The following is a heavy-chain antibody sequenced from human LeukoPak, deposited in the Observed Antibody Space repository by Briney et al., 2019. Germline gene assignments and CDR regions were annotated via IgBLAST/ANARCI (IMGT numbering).Heavy chain of an antibody. CDR2: ISGSGGSA. CDR3: AKGITMIVVVTRFYFDY. J-gene: IGHJ4*02. D-gene: IGHD3-22*01. CDR1: GFTFSSYA. Sequence: GGSLRLSCAASGFTFSSYAMSWVRQAPGKGPEWVSAISGSGGSAYYADSVKGRFTISRDNSKNTLYLQMNSLRAEDTAVYYCAKGITMIVVVTRFYFDYWGQGTLVTVSS. V-gene: IGHV3-23*01.